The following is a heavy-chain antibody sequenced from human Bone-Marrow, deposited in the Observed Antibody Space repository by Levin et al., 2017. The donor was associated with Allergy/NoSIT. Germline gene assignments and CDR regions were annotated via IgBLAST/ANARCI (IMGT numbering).Heavy chain of an antibody. V-gene: IGHV5-51*01. J-gene: IGHJ6*02. CDR3: AAGCDVSGNYGMDV. CDR1: GYSFINYW. D-gene: IGHD2-21*01. CDR2: IYPRDSDT. Sequence: GESLKISCKVSGYSFINYWIGWVRQMPGKGLEWMGIIYPRDSDTRYSPSFQGHVTISVDKSIWTAYLQWSSLKASDSATYYCAAGCDVSGNYGMDVWGQGTTVTVSS.